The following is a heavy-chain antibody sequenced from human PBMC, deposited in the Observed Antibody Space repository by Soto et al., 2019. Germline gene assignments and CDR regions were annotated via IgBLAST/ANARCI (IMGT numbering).Heavy chain of an antibody. V-gene: IGHV3-30*04. J-gene: IGHJ5*02. CDR2: ISFDGSNK. CDR3: ARDVSPHSNPSWFDP. D-gene: IGHD4-4*01. Sequence: QVQLVESGGGVVQPGRSLSLSCAASGFSFRNSAMHWVRQAPGKGLEWVAMISFDGSNKYYADSVRGRFTISRDNPMNTLYLQMNSLRAEDTAVYFWARDVSPHSNPSWFDPWGQGTLVAVSS. CDR1: GFSFRNSA.